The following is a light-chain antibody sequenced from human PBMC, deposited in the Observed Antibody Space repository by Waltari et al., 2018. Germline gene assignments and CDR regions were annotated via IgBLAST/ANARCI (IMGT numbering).Light chain of an antibody. CDR3: HSRDASGVAGS. V-gene: IGLV3-19*01. CDR1: SLRSSY. CDR2: DKN. Sequence: SSELTQDPAVSVAMGQPVRITCQGDSLRSSYASWYQQRPGQAPILVIYDKNNRPSGVPDRFSGSSSHNTGSLTITGAQAEDEASYYCHSRDASGVAGSFGGGTKLTVL. J-gene: IGLJ2*01.